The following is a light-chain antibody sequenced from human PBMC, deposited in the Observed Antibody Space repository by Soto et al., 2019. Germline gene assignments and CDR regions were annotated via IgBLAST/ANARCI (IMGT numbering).Light chain of an antibody. CDR3: SSYTSTFRRV. V-gene: IGLV2-14*01. CDR1: SGDVGGYNY. CDR2: EVS. J-gene: IGLJ1*01. Sequence: QSALTQPASVSGSPGQSITISCTGTSGDVGGYNYVSWYQQHPAKAPKLMIYEVSNRPSGVSNRFSGSKSGNTASLTISGLQAEDETDYYCSSYTSTFRRVFGTGTKVTVL.